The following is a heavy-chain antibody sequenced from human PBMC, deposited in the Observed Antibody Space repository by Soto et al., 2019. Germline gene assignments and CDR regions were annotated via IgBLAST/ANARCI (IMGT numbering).Heavy chain of an antibody. J-gene: IGHJ6*03. CDR1: GGTFSSYA. CDR3: ARDLSGWFGGYYYYYMDV. D-gene: IGHD6-19*01. V-gene: IGHV1-69*13. Sequence: SVKVSCKASGGTFSSYAISWVRQAPGQGLEWMGGIIPIFGTANYAQKFQGRVTITADESTSTAYMELSSLRSEDTAVYYCARDLSGWFGGYYYYYMDVWGKGTTVTVSS. CDR2: IIPIFGTA.